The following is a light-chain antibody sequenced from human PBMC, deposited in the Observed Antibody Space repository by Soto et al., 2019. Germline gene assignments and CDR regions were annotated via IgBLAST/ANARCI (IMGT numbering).Light chain of an antibody. J-gene: IGKJ4*01. Sequence: EIVMTQSPATLSVSPGERATLSCRASQSVRSNLAWYQQKPCQAPRLLIYGASTRATGIPARFSGSGSGTEFTLTISSLQSEDFAVYYWQQYNNWPPLTFGGGTKVEIK. CDR2: GAS. CDR1: QSVRSN. CDR3: QQYNNWPPLT. V-gene: IGKV3-15*01.